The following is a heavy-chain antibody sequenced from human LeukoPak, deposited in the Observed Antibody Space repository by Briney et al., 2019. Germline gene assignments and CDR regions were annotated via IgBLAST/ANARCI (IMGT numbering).Heavy chain of an antibody. J-gene: IGHJ5*02. V-gene: IGHV4-30-4*08. Sequence: SETLSLTCTVSGGSISSGDYYWSWIRQPPGKGLEWIGYIYYSGSTYYNPSLKSRVTISVDTSKNQFSLKLSSVTAADTAVYYCAREVPAAIGGVYNWFDPWGQGTLVTVSS. CDR1: GGSISSGDYY. D-gene: IGHD2-2*02. CDR3: AREVPAAIGGVYNWFDP. CDR2: IYYSGST.